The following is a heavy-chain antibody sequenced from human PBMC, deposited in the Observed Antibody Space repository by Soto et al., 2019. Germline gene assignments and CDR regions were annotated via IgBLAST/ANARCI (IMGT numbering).Heavy chain of an antibody. J-gene: IGHJ4*02. CDR1: GGTFSSYT. CDR2: IIPILGIA. Sequence: QVQLVQSGAEVKKPGSSVKVSCKASGGTFSSYTISWVRQAPGQGLEWMGRIIPILGIANYAQKFQGRVTITADKSTSTAYMELSSLRSEDTAVYYCARAPGGVTGTTGVDYWGQGTLVTVSS. CDR3: ARAPGGVTGTTGVDY. D-gene: IGHD1-20*01. V-gene: IGHV1-69*02.